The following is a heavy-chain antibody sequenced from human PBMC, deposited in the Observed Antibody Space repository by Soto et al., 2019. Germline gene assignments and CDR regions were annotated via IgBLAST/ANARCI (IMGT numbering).Heavy chain of an antibody. D-gene: IGHD3-10*01. J-gene: IGHJ4*02. Sequence: SETLSLTCTVSGASITYGAYSWSWIRQTPGKGLEWIGYINHLETTFYNPSFESRLTLSIDRTKNQFSLNLKSMSAADRAVYFCDRGGGFDSFDYSGPGIMVTVYS. CDR2: INHLETT. CDR3: DRGGGFDSFDY. CDR1: GASITYGAYS. V-gene: IGHV4-30-2*01.